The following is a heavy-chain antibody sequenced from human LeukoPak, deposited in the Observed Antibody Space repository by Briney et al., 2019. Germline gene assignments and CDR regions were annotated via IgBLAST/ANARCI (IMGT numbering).Heavy chain of an antibody. Sequence: PSETLSLTCTVSGGSISSYYWSWIRQPPGKGLEWIGYIYYSGSTNYNPSLKSRVTISVDTSKNQFSLKLSSVTAADTAVYYCARDAFGGRRFTSGWYGAFDIWGQGTMVTVSS. J-gene: IGHJ3*02. CDR1: GGSISSYY. D-gene: IGHD6-19*01. CDR2: IYYSGST. CDR3: ARDAFGGRRFTSGWYGAFDI. V-gene: IGHV4-59*01.